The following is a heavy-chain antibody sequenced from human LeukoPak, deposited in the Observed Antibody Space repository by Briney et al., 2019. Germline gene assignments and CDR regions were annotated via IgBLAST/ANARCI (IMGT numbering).Heavy chain of an antibody. J-gene: IGHJ4*02. CDR2: IKQDGSEK. CDR3: AKDRTHRDDIDY. Sequence: GGSLRLSCAASGITFSDYWMSWVRQAPGKGLEWVANIKQDGSEKYYVDSVKGRFTISRDNAKSSLYLQMNSLRAEDTAVYYCAKDRTHRDDIDYWGQGTLVTVSS. CDR1: GITFSDYW. D-gene: IGHD1-14*01. V-gene: IGHV3-7*01.